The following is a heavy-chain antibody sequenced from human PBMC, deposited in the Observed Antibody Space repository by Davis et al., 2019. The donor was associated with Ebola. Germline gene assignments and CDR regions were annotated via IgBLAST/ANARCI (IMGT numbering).Heavy chain of an antibody. CDR1: GFTLSSYG. V-gene: IGHV3-30*02. Sequence: PGGSLRLSCEVSGFTLSSYGMHWVRQAPGKGLEWMAYIPYDGSNKFYADYVKGRFTISRDNSKNMLYLQMNSLRAEDTAVYYCARSLNAGGVETYYFHYWGQGTLVTVSS. CDR2: IPYDGSNK. CDR3: ARSLNAGGVETYYFHY. J-gene: IGHJ4*02. D-gene: IGHD3-3*01.